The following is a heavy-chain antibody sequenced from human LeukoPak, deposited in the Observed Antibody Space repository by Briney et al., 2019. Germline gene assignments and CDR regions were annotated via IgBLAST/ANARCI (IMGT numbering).Heavy chain of an antibody. CDR1: GGSFSGYY. D-gene: IGHD3-10*01. Sequence: SETLSLTCAVYGGSFSGYYWSWIRQPPGKGLEWIGEINHSGSTNYNPSLKSRVTISVDTSKNQFSLKLSSVTAADTAVYYCARHPIWFGGLDYWGQGTLVTVSS. J-gene: IGHJ4*02. CDR3: ARHPIWFGGLDY. V-gene: IGHV4-34*01. CDR2: INHSGST.